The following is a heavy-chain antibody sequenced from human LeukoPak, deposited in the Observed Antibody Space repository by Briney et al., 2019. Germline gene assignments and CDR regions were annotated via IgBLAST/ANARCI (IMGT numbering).Heavy chain of an antibody. CDR3: ARRAGGYSHPYDY. Sequence: GGSLRLSCAASGFTFSSYEMNWVRQAPGKGLEWVSYISSSGSTIYYADSVKGRFTISRDNSKNTLYLQMNSLRAEDTAVYYCARRAGGYSHPYDYWGQGILVTVSS. CDR2: ISSSGSTI. V-gene: IGHV3-48*03. D-gene: IGHD4-23*01. CDR1: GFTFSSYE. J-gene: IGHJ4*02.